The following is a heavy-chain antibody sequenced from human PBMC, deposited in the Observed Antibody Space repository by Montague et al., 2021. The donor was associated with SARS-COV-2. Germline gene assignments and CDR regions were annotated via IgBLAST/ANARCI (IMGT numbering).Heavy chain of an antibody. CDR1: GGSISSYY. V-gene: IGHV4-59*13. J-gene: IGHJ4*02. CDR2: MYYSGST. Sequence: SETLSLTCTVSGGSISSYYWSWTRQPPGKGLEWIWYMYYSGSTNYNPSLKSRVTLSVDTSKNKFSLKLNSVTAADTAVYYCARDFDYLGQGTLVTVSS. CDR3: ARDFDY.